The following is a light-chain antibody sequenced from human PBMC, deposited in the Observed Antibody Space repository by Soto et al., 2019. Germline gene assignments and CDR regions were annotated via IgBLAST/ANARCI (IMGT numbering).Light chain of an antibody. CDR3: CSYAGSITFVV. Sequence: QSALTQPAYVSGSPGQSITISCTGTSSDVGSYNLVSWYQQHPGKAPKLMIYEGSKRPSGVSNRFSGSKSGNTASLTISGLQSEDEADYYCCSYAGSITFVVFGGGTKLTVL. CDR2: EGS. CDR1: SSDVGSYNL. V-gene: IGLV2-23*01. J-gene: IGLJ2*01.